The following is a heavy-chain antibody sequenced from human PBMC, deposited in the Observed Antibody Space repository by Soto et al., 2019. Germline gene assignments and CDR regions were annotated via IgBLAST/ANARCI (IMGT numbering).Heavy chain of an antibody. CDR2: LWYDGSNK. Sequence: QVQLVESGGGVVQPGRSLRLSCAASGFTFSSYGMHWVRQAPGKGLEWVAVLWYDGSNKYYADSVKGRFTISRDNSKNSLYMQMNRLRGEEPAVSYCGRDRGDHYFVYWGQGTLVTASS. V-gene: IGHV3-33*01. CDR1: GFTFSSYG. D-gene: IGHD4-17*01. CDR3: GRDRGDHYFVY. J-gene: IGHJ4*02.